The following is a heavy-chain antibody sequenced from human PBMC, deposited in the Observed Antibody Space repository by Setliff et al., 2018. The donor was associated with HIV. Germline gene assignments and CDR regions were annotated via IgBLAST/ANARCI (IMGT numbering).Heavy chain of an antibody. V-gene: IGHV4-39*07. D-gene: IGHD3-10*01. CDR3: SREGNPMVNYYYYGMDV. J-gene: IGHJ6*02. CDR1: GGSISSNSYY. CDR2: INHNGST. Sequence: PSETLSLTCTVSGGSISSNSYYWSWIRQPPGKGLEWIGEINHNGSTNYNPSLKSRVIISVDTSKNQFSLKLSSVTAADTAVYYCSREGNPMVNYYYYGMDVWGQGTTVTVSS.